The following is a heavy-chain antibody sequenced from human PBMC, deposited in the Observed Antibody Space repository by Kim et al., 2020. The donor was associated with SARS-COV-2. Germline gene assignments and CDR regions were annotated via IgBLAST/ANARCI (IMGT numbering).Heavy chain of an antibody. D-gene: IGHD2-15*01. J-gene: IGHJ4*02. CDR3: AGTPIVVVVAAYY. CDR2: INHSGNT. Sequence: SETLSLTCAVYGGSFSGYYWSWIRQPPGKGLEWIGEINHSGNTNYNPSLKSRVTISVDTSKNQFSLKLSSVTAADTAVYYCAGTPIVVVVAAYYWGQGTLVTVSS. CDR1: GGSFSGYY. V-gene: IGHV4-34*01.